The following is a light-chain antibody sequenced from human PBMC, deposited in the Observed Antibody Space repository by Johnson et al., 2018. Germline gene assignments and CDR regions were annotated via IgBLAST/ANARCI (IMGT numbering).Light chain of an antibody. V-gene: IGLV1-51*02. CDR2: ENN. Sequence: QSVLTQPPSVSAAPGQKVTISCSGSSSNIGNNYVSWYQQLPGTAPKLLIYENNKRPSGIPDRFSGSKSGTSATLGITGLQTGDEADYYCGTWDSSLSAGNVFGTGPQGTVL. CDR1: SSNIGNNY. CDR3: GTWDSSLSAGNV. J-gene: IGLJ1*01.